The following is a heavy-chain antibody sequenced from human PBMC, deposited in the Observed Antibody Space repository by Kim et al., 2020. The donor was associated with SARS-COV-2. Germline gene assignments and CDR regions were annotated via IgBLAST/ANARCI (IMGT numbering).Heavy chain of an antibody. V-gene: IGHV1-69*04. J-gene: IGHJ4*02. Sequence: SVKVSCKASGGTFSSYAISWVRQAPGQGLEWMGRIIPILGIANYAQKFQGRVTITADKSTSTAYMEVSSLRSEDTAVYYCARGNEMGSSSWMLDYWGQGTLVTVSS. CDR3: ARGNEMGSSSWMLDY. CDR2: IIPILGIA. CDR1: GGTFSSYA. D-gene: IGHD6-13*01.